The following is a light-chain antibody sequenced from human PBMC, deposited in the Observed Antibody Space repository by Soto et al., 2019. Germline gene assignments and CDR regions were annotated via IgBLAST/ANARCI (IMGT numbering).Light chain of an antibody. CDR2: AAS. J-gene: IGKJ3*01. Sequence: DIQMTQSPSSLSASVGDRVTITCRASQSISSYLNWYQQKPGKAPKLLIYAASSLQSGVPSRFSGSGSGTDFTLTISRLQYEDFATYYCQQSYSTPITFGPGTKVEIK. CDR1: QSISSY. V-gene: IGKV1-39*01. CDR3: QQSYSTPIT.